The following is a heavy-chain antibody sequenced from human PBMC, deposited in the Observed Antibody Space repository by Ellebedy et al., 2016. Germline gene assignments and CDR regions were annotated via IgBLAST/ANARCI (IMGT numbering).Heavy chain of an antibody. CDR1: GFTFSSYG. Sequence: GGSLRLSCAASGFTFSSYGMHWVRQAPGKGLEWVAVISYDGSNKYYADSVKGRFTISRDNSKNTLYLQMNSLRAEDTAVYYCARDPSSGWYRGDAFDIWGQGTMVTVSS. V-gene: IGHV3-30*03. CDR3: ARDPSSGWYRGDAFDI. D-gene: IGHD6-19*01. CDR2: ISYDGSNK. J-gene: IGHJ3*02.